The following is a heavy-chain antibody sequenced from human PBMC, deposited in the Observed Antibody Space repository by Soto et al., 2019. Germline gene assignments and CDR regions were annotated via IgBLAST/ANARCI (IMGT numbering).Heavy chain of an antibody. CDR1: GYTFTGYY. V-gene: IGHV1-2*02. CDR3: ARDRVTMVRGVISSQAY. CDR2: INPNSGGT. J-gene: IGHJ4*02. D-gene: IGHD3-10*01. Sequence: GASVKVSCKASGYTFTGYYMHWVRQAPGQGLEWMGWINPNSGGTNYAQKFQGRVTMTRDTSISTAYMELSRLRSDDTAVYYCARDRVTMVRGVISSQAYWGQGTLVTVSS.